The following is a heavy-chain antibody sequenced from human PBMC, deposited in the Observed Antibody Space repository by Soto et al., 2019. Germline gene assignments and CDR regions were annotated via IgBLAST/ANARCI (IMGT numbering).Heavy chain of an antibody. CDR3: AKSPQTGTTVPNPYYFDF. CDR2: IMPGSSHI. CDR1: GFTFSIYS. Sequence: GGSLRLSCAASGFTFSIYSMNWVRQAPGKGLEWVSYIMPGSSHIYYADSVKGRFTISRDNAKNSLYLQMNSLRAEDTALYYCAKSPQTGTTVPNPYYFDFWGQGTLVTVSS. D-gene: IGHD1-7*01. J-gene: IGHJ4*02. V-gene: IGHV3-48*01.